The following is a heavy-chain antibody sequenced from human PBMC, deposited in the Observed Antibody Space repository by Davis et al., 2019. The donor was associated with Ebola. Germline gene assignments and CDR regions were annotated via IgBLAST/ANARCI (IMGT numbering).Heavy chain of an antibody. CDR2: IYYSGST. V-gene: IGHV4-59*01. D-gene: IGHD4-23*01. J-gene: IGHJ5*02. Sequence: MPGGSLRLSCTVSGGSISSYYWSWIRQPPGKGLEWIGYIYYSGSTNYNPSLKSRVTISVDTSKNQFSLKLSSVTAADTAVYYCARENEDGGNSSWFDPWGQGTLVTVSS. CDR3: ARENEDGGNSSWFDP. CDR1: GGSISSYY.